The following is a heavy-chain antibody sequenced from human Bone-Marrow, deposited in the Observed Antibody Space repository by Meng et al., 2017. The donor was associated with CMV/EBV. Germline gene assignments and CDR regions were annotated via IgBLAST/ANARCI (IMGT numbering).Heavy chain of an antibody. CDR2: MNPNSGNT. J-gene: IGHJ4*02. Sequence: ASVKVSCKASGYTCTSYDINWVRQATGQGLEWMGWMNPNSGNTGYAQKFQGRVTMTRNTSISTAYMELRSLRSEDTAVYYCARYYDILTGPDYWGQGTLVTVSS. D-gene: IGHD3-9*01. CDR3: ARYYDILTGPDY. V-gene: IGHV1-8*01. CDR1: GYTCTSYD.